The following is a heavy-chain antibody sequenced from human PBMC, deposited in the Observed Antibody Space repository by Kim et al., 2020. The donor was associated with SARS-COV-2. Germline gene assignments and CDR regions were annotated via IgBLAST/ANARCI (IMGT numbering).Heavy chain of an antibody. CDR2: INPNSGGT. V-gene: IGHV1-2*04. CDR1: GYTFTGYY. D-gene: IGHD2-21*02. CDR3: ARGSGVVTARYNWFDP. Sequence: ASVKVSCKASGYTFTGYYMHWVRQAPGQGLEWMGWINPNSGGTNYAQKFQGWVTMTRDTSISTAYMELSRLRSDDTAVYYCARGSGVVTARYNWFDPWGQGTLVTVSS. J-gene: IGHJ5*02.